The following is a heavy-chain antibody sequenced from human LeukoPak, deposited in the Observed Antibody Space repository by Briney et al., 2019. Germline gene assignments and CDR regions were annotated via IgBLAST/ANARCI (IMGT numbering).Heavy chain of an antibody. CDR3: ARLRTGYSSSLFDY. J-gene: IGHJ4*02. D-gene: IGHD6-13*01. CDR2: IYPGDSDT. V-gene: IGHV5-51*01. CDR1: GYSFTRYW. Sequence: GESLKISCKGFGYSFTRYWIGWVRQMPGKGLEWMGIIYPGDSDTRFSPSFQSQVTISADKSISTAYLQWSRLKASDTAMYYCARLRTGYSSSLFDYWGQGTLVTVSS.